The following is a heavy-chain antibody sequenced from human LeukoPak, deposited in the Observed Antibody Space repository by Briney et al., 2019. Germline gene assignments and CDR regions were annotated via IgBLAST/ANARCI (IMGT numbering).Heavy chain of an antibody. Sequence: SVKVSCKASGGTFSSYAISWVRQAPGQGLEWMGGIIPIFGTANYAQKFQGRVTITADESTSTAYMELSSLRSEDTAVYYCARRGLGRYYYYYYGMDVWGQGTTVTVSS. CDR2: IIPIFGTA. V-gene: IGHV1-69*01. D-gene: IGHD3-16*01. J-gene: IGHJ6*02. CDR1: GGTFSSYA. CDR3: ARRGLGRYYYYYYGMDV.